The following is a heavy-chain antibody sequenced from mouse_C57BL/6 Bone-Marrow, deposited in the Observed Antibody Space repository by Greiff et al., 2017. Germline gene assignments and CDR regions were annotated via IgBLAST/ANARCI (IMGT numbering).Heavy chain of an antibody. CDR3: AIEDNFVYYYAMDY. Sequence: EVQLQQPGPVLVKPGPSVKISCKASGFTFTDYYMHWVKQSHGKSLEWIGLVYPYNGGTSYNQKFKGKATLTVDTSSSTAYMELNCLTSEDSAVYYCAIEDNFVYYYAMDYWGQGTSVTVSS. CDR1: GFTFTDYY. J-gene: IGHJ4*01. D-gene: IGHD1-3*01. CDR2: VYPYNGGT. V-gene: IGHV1-36*01.